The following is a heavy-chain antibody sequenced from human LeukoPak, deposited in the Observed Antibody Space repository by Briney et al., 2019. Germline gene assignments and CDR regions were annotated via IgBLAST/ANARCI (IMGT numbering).Heavy chain of an antibody. CDR2: IIPILGIA. V-gene: IGHV1-69*04. Sequence: GSSVTVSCKASGGTFSSYAISWVRQAPGQGLEWMGRIIPILGIANYAQKFQGRVTITADKSTSTAYMELSSLRSEDTAVYYCASHPPIPYCGGDCYRYYGMDVWGQGTTVTVSS. CDR1: GGTFSSYA. J-gene: IGHJ6*02. CDR3: ASHPPIPYCGGDCYRYYGMDV. D-gene: IGHD2-21*02.